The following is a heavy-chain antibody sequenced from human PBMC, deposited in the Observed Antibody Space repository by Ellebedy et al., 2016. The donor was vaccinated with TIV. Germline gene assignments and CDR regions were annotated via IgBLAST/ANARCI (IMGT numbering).Heavy chain of an antibody. CDR3: ARHLGRRYCSGGSCHYYFDY. J-gene: IGHJ4*02. Sequence: AASVKVSCKASGYTFTSYDINWVRQATGQGLEWMGWMNPNSGNTGYAQKFQGRVTMTRNTSISTAYMELSSRRSEATAVYYCARHLGRRYCSGGSCHYYFDYWGQGTLVTVSS. D-gene: IGHD2-15*01. CDR1: GYTFTSYD. CDR2: MNPNSGNT. V-gene: IGHV1-8*01.